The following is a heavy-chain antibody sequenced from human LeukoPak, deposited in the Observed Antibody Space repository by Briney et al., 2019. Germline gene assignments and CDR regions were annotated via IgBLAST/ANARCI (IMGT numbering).Heavy chain of an antibody. CDR2: ISSNGGST. Sequence: GGSLRLSCSASGFTFSMSAMHWVRQGPGKGLQYVSAISSNGGSTYYADSVKGRFTISRDNSKNTLHLQMSSLRPEDTAVYYCVGVRWFGGSNWFDPWGQGTLVTVSS. CDR1: GFTFSMSA. CDR3: VGVRWFGGSNWFDP. V-gene: IGHV3-64D*09. J-gene: IGHJ5*02. D-gene: IGHD3-10*01.